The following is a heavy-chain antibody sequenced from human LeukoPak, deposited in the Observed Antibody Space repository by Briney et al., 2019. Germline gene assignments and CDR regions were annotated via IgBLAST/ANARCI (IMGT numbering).Heavy chain of an antibody. D-gene: IGHD3-22*01. CDR1: GCTISNDY. V-gene: IGHV4-59*01. J-gene: IGHJ4*02. Sequence: SETLSLTCTVSGCTISNDYWNWIRQPPGKGLEWIGYIYYSGSTNYNPSLKSRVTISVDTSKNQFSLKLSSVTAADTAVYYCARLRHTSGYLSDFWGQGTLVTVSS. CDR3: ARLRHTSGYLSDF. CDR2: IYYSGST.